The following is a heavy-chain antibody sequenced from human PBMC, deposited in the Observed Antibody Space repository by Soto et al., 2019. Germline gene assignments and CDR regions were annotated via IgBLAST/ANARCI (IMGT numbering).Heavy chain of an antibody. CDR3: ASTSLGYCSGGSCYEYYYYYMDV. J-gene: IGHJ6*03. V-gene: IGHV4-59*08. CDR1: GGSSISYY. Sequence: SETLSHTCTVSGGSSISYYWSWIRQPTGKGLEWIGYIYYSGSTNYNPSLKSRVTISVDTPKNQFSLKLSSVTAADTAVYYCASTSLGYCSGGSCYEYYYYYMDVWGKGTTLTVSS. D-gene: IGHD2-15*01. CDR2: IYYSGST.